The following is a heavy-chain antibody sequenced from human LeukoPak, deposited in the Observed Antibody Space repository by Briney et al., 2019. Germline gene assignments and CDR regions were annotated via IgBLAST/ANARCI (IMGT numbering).Heavy chain of an antibody. CDR2: IRYDGSNK. Sequence: PGGSLRLSCAASGFTFSSYGMHWVRQAPGKGLEWVAFIRYDGSNKYYADSVKGRFTISRDNSKNTLYLQMNSLRAEDTAVYYCAKEGSYYDFWSGETPPFGYWGQGTLVTVSS. J-gene: IGHJ4*02. V-gene: IGHV3-30*02. CDR3: AKEGSYYDFWSGETPPFGY. CDR1: GFTFSSYG. D-gene: IGHD3-3*01.